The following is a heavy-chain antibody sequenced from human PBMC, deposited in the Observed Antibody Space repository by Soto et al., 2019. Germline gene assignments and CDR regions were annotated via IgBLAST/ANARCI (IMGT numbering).Heavy chain of an antibody. D-gene: IGHD3-22*01. CDR2: ISYDGSNK. J-gene: IGHJ4*02. CDR1: GSTFRSYG. V-gene: IGHV3-30*18. CDR3: AKDTYYHDSTGYYVFDY. Sequence: PGGSLRLSCAASGSTFRSYGMHWVRQAPGKGLEWVAAISYDGSNKNYVDSVKGRFTISRDNSGNTLYLQMNSLRAEDAAVYYCAKDTYYHDSTGYYVFDYWGQGTLVTVSS.